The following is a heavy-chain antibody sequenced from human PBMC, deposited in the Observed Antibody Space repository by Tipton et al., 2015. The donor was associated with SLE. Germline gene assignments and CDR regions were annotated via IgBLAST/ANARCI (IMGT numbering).Heavy chain of an antibody. CDR1: GGPISTYY. CDR2: IYYSGST. CDR3: ARWIPLTGINV. Sequence: TLSLTCTVSGGPISTYYWGWIRQPPGKGLELIGYIYYSGSTNYNPSLKSRVTISVDTPKNQFSLKLTSVTAADTAVYYCARWIPLTGINVWGQGATVTVSS. V-gene: IGHV4-59*01. J-gene: IGHJ6*02. D-gene: IGHD5-18*01.